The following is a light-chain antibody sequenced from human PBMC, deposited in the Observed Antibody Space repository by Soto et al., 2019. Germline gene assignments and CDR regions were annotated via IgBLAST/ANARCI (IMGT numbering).Light chain of an antibody. CDR1: SSDVGGYNY. J-gene: IGLJ1*01. V-gene: IGLV2-11*01. Sequence: QSALDQPRSVSGSPGQAVTISCTGTSSDVGGYNYVSWYQQHPGEAPRLMIYDVSKRPSGVPDRFSGSKSGNTASLTISGLQAEDEADYYCCSYAGSYTFYVFGIGTKVTVL. CDR2: DVS. CDR3: CSYAGSYTFYV.